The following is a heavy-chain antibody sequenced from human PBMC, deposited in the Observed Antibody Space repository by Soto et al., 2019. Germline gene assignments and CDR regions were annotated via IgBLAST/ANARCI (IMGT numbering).Heavy chain of an antibody. CDR2: IYYSGST. Sequence: SETLSLSCTVAGGSSRSSSYYWGWIRQPPGKGLEWIGSIYYSGSTYYNPSLKSRVTISVDTSKNQFSLKLSSVTAADTAVYYCARQLNDDAFDIWGQGTMVT. J-gene: IGHJ3*02. D-gene: IGHD1-1*01. CDR1: GGSSRSSSYY. V-gene: IGHV4-39*01. CDR3: ARQLNDDAFDI.